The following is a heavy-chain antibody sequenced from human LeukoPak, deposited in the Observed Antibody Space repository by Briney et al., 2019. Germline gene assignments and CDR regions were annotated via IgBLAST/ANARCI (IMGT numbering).Heavy chain of an antibody. V-gene: IGHV5-51*01. CDR1: GYGFSTHW. CDR2: IYPGDSDT. CDR3: ARQLQRGYSYSDY. D-gene: IGHD5-18*01. Sequence: GESLKISCKGSGYGFSTHWIGWVRQMPGKGLEWMGIIYPGDSDTRYSPSFQGQVTISADKSTSTAYLQWSSLKASDTAMYYCARQLQRGYSYSDYWGQGTLVTVSS. J-gene: IGHJ4*02.